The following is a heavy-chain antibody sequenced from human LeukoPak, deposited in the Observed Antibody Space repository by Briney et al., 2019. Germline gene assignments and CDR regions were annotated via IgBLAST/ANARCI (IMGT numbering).Heavy chain of an antibody. D-gene: IGHD1-14*01. CDR2: ISGSGGST. Sequence: PGGSLRLSCAASGFTFSSYAMSWVRQAPGKGLEWVSAISGSGGSTYYADSVKGRFTISRDNSKNSLYLQMNSLRAEDTAVYYCARAHRSPFGTWTYYYYGMDVWGQGTTVTVSS. CDR3: ARAHRSPFGTWTYYYYGMDV. V-gene: IGHV3-23*01. J-gene: IGHJ6*02. CDR1: GFTFSSYA.